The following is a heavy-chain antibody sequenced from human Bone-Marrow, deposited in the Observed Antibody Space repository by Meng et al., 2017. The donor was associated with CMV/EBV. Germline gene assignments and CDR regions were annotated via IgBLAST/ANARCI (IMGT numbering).Heavy chain of an antibody. CDR3: ARGGATSLGSAFDI. Sequence: ASVKVSCKASGYTFTSYDINWVRQATGQGLEWTGWMNPNSGNTGYAQKFQGRVTMTRNTSISTAYMELSSLRSEDTAVYYCARGGATSLGSAFDIWGQGTMVTVSS. V-gene: IGHV1-8*01. CDR2: MNPNSGNT. J-gene: IGHJ3*02. D-gene: IGHD1-26*01. CDR1: GYTFTSYD.